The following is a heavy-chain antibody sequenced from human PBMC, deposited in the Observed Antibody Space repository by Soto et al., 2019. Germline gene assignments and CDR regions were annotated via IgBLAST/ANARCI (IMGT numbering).Heavy chain of an antibody. D-gene: IGHD3-10*01. CDR1: GGSFSGYY. J-gene: IGHJ3*02. Sequence: SETLSLTCAVYGGSFSGYYWSWIRQPPGKGLEWIGEINHSGSTNYNPSLKSRVTISVDTSKNQFSLKLSSVTAADTAVYYCVRGPYYGSGSYYKSEAFDIWGQGTMVTVSS. V-gene: IGHV4-34*01. CDR3: VRGPYYGSGSYYKSEAFDI. CDR2: INHSGST.